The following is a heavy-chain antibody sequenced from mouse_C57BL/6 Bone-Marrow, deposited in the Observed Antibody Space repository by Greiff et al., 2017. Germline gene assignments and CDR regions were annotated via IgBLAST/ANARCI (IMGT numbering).Heavy chain of an antibody. CDR1: GYTFTSYW. Sequence: VQLQQSGAELVKPGASVKLSCKASGYTFTSYWMHWVKQRPGQGLEWIGMIHPNSGSTNYNEKFKSKATLTVDKSSSTAYMQLSSLTSEDSAVYYCARRGGSSSYWYFDVWGTGTTVTVSS. CDR2: IHPNSGST. CDR3: ARRGGSSSYWYFDV. J-gene: IGHJ1*03. V-gene: IGHV1-64*01. D-gene: IGHD1-1*01.